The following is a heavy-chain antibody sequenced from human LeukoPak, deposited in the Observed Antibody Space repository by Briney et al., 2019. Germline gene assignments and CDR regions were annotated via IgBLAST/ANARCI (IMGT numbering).Heavy chain of an antibody. CDR1: GGSISSYY. CDR3: ARSGYCSSTSCYANLDY. Sequence: SETLSLTCTVSGGSISSYYWSWIRQPAGKGLEWIGRIYTSGSTNYIPSLKSRVTMSVDTSKNQFSLKLSSVTAADTAVYYCARSGYCSSTSCYANLDYWGQGTLVTVSS. D-gene: IGHD2-2*03. J-gene: IGHJ4*02. CDR2: IYTSGST. V-gene: IGHV4-4*07.